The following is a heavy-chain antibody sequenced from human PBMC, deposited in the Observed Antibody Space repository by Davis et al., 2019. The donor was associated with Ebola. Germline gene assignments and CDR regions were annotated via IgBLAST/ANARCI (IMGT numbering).Heavy chain of an antibody. D-gene: IGHD2-2*01. Sequence: SVKVSCKASGGTFSSYAISWVRQAPGKGLEWMGGIIPIFGTANYAQKFQGRVTITADESTSTAYMELSSLRSEDTAVYYCASSPRYCSSTSCSPMRYDYWGQGTLVTVSS. CDR2: IIPIFGTA. CDR3: ASSPRYCSSTSCSPMRYDY. V-gene: IGHV1-69*13. CDR1: GGTFSSYA. J-gene: IGHJ4*02.